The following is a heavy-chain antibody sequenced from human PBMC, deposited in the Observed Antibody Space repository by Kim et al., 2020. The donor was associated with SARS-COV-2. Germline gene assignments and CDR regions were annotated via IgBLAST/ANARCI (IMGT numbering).Heavy chain of an antibody. V-gene: IGHV3-9*01. CDR3: AKDKRHYFDSATCYDY. J-gene: IGHJ4*02. CDR1: GFTFDDFA. D-gene: IGHD3-10*01. CDR2: ISCDSGNI. Sequence: GGSLRLSCAASGFTFDDFAMHWVRQVPGKGLEWVSIISCDSGNIAYADSVKGRFTISRDNAKNSLYLQMNRLRAEDTALYYCAKDKRHYFDSATCYDYWGQGTLVTVSS.